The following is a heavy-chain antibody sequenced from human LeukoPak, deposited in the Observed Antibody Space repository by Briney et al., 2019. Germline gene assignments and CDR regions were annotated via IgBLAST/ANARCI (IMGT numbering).Heavy chain of an antibody. J-gene: IGHJ5*02. CDR1: GGSISNSSYY. D-gene: IGHD5-12*01. Sequence: PSETLSLTCTVSGGSISNSSYYWVWIRQPPGKGLECIGAIYYTGNTYYNPSLKSRVSISVDTSNNHFSLTLSSVTAADTAVYYCARVEDSGYDYRGWFDPWGQGTLVTVSS. CDR2: IYYTGNT. V-gene: IGHV4-39*07. CDR3: ARVEDSGYDYRGWFDP.